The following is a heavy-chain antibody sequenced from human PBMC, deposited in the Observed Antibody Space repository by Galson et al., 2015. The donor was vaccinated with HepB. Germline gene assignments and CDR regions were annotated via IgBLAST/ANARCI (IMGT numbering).Heavy chain of an antibody. V-gene: IGHV2-5*01. CDR1: GFSLSTSGVT. D-gene: IGHD7-27*01. CDR2: IYWNDDR. CDR3: VHSRKLGMNFDS. J-gene: IGHJ4*02. Sequence: PALVKPTQTLTLTCTFSGFSLSTSGVTVGWIRQPPGEALEWLALIYWNDDRHYSPSLKSRLTITKDTSKNQVVLTMTNMDPVDTGTYYCVHSRKLGMNFDSWGQGTLVTVSS.